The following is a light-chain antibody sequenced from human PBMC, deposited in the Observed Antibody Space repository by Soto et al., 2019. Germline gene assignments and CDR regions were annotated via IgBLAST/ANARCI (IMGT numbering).Light chain of an antibody. CDR1: QSVSSNY. V-gene: IGKV3-20*01. CDR2: GAS. CDR3: QQYGSSTWT. Sequence: EIVLSQSPGTLPLSPGERGTLSCRASQSVSSNYLAWYQQKPGQAPRLLIYGASTRVTGIPDRFSGSGSGTDFTLTISRLESEDFGVYYCQQYGSSTWTFGQGTKVEI. J-gene: IGKJ1*01.